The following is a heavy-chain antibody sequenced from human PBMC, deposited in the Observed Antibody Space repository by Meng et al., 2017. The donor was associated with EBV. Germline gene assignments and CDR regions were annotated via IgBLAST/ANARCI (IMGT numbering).Heavy chain of an antibody. V-gene: IGHV2-5*02. D-gene: IGHD6-6*01. J-gene: IGHJ4*02. Sequence: ELCPTPLKPTPTLTCAFSFYTFSLSTGGWDWSRIRQPPGNALEWLALIYCDYYKRYTPSLKSRLTITQDTSKNHLVLTMTNMDPVDAATYYCAHIIADRSFDYWGQGTLVTVSS. CDR2: IYCDYYK. CDR3: AHIIADRSFDY. CDR1: TFSLSTGGWD.